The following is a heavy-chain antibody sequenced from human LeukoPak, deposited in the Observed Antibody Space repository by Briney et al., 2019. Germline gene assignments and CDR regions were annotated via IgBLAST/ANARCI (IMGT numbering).Heavy chain of an antibody. CDR1: GGTFSSYA. V-gene: IGHV1-69*04. CDR3: ARAYYYDSSGYYYYYYGMDV. Sequence: ASVKVSCKASGGTFSSYAISWVRQAPGQGLEWVGRIIPILGIANYAQKFQGRVTITADKSTSTAYMELSSLRSEDTAVYYCARAYYYDSSGYYYYYYGMDVWGQGTTVTVSS. D-gene: IGHD3-22*01. J-gene: IGHJ6*02. CDR2: IIPILGIA.